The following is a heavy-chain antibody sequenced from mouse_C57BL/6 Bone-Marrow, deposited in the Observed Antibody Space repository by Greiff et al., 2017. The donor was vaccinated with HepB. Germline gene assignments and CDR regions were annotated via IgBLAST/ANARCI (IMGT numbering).Heavy chain of an antibody. D-gene: IGHD1-1*01. CDR2: IYPGSGST. CDR3: ARPSQFDYYGSSFAY. J-gene: IGHJ3*01. CDR1: GYTFTSYW. V-gene: IGHV1-55*01. Sequence: QVQLQQPGAELVKPGASVKMSCKASGYTFTSYWITWVKQRPGQGLEWIGDIYPGSGSTNYNEKFKSKATLTVDTSSSTAYMQLSSLTSEDSAVYYCARPSQFDYYGSSFAYWGQGTLVTVSA.